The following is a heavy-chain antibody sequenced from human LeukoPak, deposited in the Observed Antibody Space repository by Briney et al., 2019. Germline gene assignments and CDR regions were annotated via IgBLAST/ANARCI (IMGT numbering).Heavy chain of an antibody. V-gene: IGHV3-30-3*01. J-gene: IGHJ6*02. Sequence: PGGSLRLSCAASGFTFSSYAMHWVRQAPGKGLEWVAVISYDGSNKYYADSVKGRFTISRDNSKNTLYLQMNSLRAEDTAVYYCAKALRPLGYYYGMDVWGQGTTVTVSS. CDR3: AKALRPLGYYYGMDV. CDR1: GFTFSSYA. D-gene: IGHD3-16*01. CDR2: ISYDGSNK.